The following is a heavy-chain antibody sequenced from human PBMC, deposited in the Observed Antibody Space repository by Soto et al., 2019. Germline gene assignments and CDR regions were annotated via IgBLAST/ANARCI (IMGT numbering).Heavy chain of an antibody. D-gene: IGHD3-16*01. CDR2: INPASDGT. CDR1: GYSFTGYY. CDR3: ATHGAAWAPYSFDF. J-gene: IGHJ4*02. Sequence: AASVKVSCKTSGYSFTGYYIHWVRQAPGHGLQWMGWINPASDGTNYAHDFKGRVTVTGDTSTGTAYMELVNLKSDDTAIYYCATHGAAWAPYSFDFWGQGTLVTVSS. V-gene: IGHV1-2*02.